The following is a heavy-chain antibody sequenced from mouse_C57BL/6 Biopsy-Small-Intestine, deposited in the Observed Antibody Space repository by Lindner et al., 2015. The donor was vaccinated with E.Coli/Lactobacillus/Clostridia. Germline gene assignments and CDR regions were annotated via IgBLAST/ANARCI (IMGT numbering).Heavy chain of an antibody. D-gene: IGHD2-3*01. CDR1: GYTFTTYW. CDR2: IYPGNSDA. Sequence: VQLQESGTVLARPGASVKMSCKTSGYTFTTYWMHWVKQRPGQGLEWIGAIYPGNSDATYNQKFKGKAKLTAVTSASTSYMELSSLTNEDSAVYYCTSDGYYSWFAYWGQGTLVTVSA. V-gene: IGHV1-5*01. J-gene: IGHJ3*01. CDR3: TSDGYYSWFAY.